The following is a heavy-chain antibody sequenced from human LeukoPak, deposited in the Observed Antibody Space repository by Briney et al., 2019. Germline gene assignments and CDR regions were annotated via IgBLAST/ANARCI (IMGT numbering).Heavy chain of an antibody. Sequence: AGNLRLTCAASGFTFSSYSLNWLRQAPGKGLKWVSYISSSSRTIYYADSVKGRFTSSTDNTKNSMYLHMKSLRATDTDVYYCARDSSISWENYFDYWGQGTLVTASS. CDR3: ARDSSISWENYFDY. CDR2: ISSSSRTI. D-gene: IGHD6-13*01. J-gene: IGHJ4*02. CDR1: GFTFSSYS. V-gene: IGHV3-48*04.